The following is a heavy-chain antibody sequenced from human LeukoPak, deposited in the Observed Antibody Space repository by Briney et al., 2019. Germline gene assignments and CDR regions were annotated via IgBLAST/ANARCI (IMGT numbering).Heavy chain of an antibody. V-gene: IGHV4-61*10. Sequence: SETLSLTCTVSGGSISSGNYYWSWIRQPAGKGLEWIGYIYYSGSTNYNPSLKSRVTISVDTSKTQFSLKLSSVTAADTAVYYCARDRYYDAGSYYNWGQGTLVTVSS. CDR3: ARDRYYDAGSYYN. CDR2: IYYSGST. CDR1: GGSISSGNYY. D-gene: IGHD3-10*01. J-gene: IGHJ4*02.